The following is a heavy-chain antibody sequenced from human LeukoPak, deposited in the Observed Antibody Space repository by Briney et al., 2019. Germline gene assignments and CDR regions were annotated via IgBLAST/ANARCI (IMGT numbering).Heavy chain of an antibody. CDR2: INGDGSRT. J-gene: IGHJ4*02. Sequence: TGGSLRLSCAASGFTFSGNWMRWVRQVPGEGLVWVSRINGDGSRTTYADSVKGRFTISRDNAKNTLYLQMNSLRVEDTAVYYCVRSHFYDRSGYSLDYRGQGTLVTVSS. D-gene: IGHD3-22*01. CDR3: VRSHFYDRSGYSLDY. V-gene: IGHV3-74*01. CDR1: GFTFSGNW.